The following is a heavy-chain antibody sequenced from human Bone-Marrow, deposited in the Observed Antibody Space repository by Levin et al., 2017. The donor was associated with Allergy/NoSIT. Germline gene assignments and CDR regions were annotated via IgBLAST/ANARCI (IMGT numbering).Heavy chain of an antibody. CDR1: GASISSYY. D-gene: IGHD3-9*01. CDR2: IYQSGST. Sequence: SETLSLTCTVSGASISSYYWSWIRQPPGQGLEWIGYIYQSGSTKYNPSLKSRVTISVDTSKNQFSLKLSSVTAADTAVYYCARGEEISDILNGPLTYYFDYWGRGTLVTVSS. CDR3: ARGEEISDILNGPLTYYFDY. J-gene: IGHJ4*02. V-gene: IGHV4-59*01.